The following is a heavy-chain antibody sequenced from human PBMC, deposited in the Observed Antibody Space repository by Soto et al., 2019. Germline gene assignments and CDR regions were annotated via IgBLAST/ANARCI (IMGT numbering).Heavy chain of an antibody. D-gene: IGHD1-26*01. CDR1: GDSVSSNSAA. V-gene: IGHV6-1*01. J-gene: IGHJ4*02. Sequence: SQPLSLTCAISGDSVSSNSAAWKWIRQSPSRGLEWLGRTYYRSKWYNDYAVSVKSRITINPDTSKNQFSLQLNSVTPEDTAMYYCVRLVGGTADYWGRGTLVTVSS. CDR2: TYYRSKWYN. CDR3: VRLVGGTADY.